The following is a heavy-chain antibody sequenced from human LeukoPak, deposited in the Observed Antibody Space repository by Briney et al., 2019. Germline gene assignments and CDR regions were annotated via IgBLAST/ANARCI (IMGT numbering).Heavy chain of an antibody. D-gene: IGHD1/OR15-1a*01. V-gene: IGHV5-51*01. J-gene: IGHJ4*02. CDR1: GYSFTSYW. Sequence: GESLEISCKGSGYSFTSYWIGWVRQMPGKGLEWMGIIYPGDSDTRYSPSFQGQVTISADKSINTAYLQWSSLKASDTAMYYCATSESQTRFDFWGQGTLVTVSS. CDR3: ATSESQTRFDF. CDR2: IYPGDSDT.